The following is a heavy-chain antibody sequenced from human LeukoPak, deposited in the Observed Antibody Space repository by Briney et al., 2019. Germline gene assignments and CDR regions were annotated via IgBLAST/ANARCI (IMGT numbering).Heavy chain of an antibody. CDR2: ISGGTT. CDR1: GFTFCDYL. V-gene: IGHV3-49*03. J-gene: IGHJ4*02. CDR3: SRGSGWLSVY. Sequence: GGSLRLSCTASGFTFCDYLMSWFRQAPGKGLEWIGFISGGTTEYAASVKGRFTISRHDSTSIAYLQMHSLTTEDTAVYYCSRGSGWLSVYWGQGTLVTVSS. D-gene: IGHD6-19*01.